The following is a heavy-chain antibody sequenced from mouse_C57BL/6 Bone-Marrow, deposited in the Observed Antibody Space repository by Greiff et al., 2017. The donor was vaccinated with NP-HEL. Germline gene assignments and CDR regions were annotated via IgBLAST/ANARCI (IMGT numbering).Heavy chain of an antibody. CDR1: GFSFNTYA. CDR3: VRGFHWYFDV. CDR2: IRSKSNNYAT. Sequence: EVKLVESGGGLVQPKGSLKLSCAASGFSFNTYAMNWVRQAPGKGLEWVARIRSKSNNYATYYADSEKDRFTISRDDSESMLYLQMNNLKTEDTAMYYCVRGFHWYFDVWGTGTTVTVSS. V-gene: IGHV10-1*01. J-gene: IGHJ1*03.